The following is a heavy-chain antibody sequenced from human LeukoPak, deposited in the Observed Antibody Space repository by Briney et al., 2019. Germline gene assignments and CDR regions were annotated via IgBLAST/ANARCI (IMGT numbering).Heavy chain of an antibody. Sequence: SETLSLTCTVSGGSISRSSYYWGWNRQPPGKGLEWIGSIYYSGSTSYNPSLKSRVTISVDTSKNQFSLKLSSVTAADTAVYYCARGPNYGGNSKDFDYWGQGTLVTVSS. CDR3: ARGPNYGGNSKDFDY. CDR2: IYYSGST. J-gene: IGHJ4*02. D-gene: IGHD4-23*01. CDR1: GGSISRSSYY. V-gene: IGHV4-39*01.